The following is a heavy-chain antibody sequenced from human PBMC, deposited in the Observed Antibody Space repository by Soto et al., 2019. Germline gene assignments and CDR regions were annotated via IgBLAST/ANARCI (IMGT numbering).Heavy chain of an antibody. CDR2: IYYSGST. V-gene: IGHV4-59*01. Sequence: SETLSLTCTVSGGSISSYYWSWIRQPPGKGLEWIGYIYYSGSTNYNPSIKSRVTISVDTSKNQFSLKLSFVTAADKDVYYCARDLIYYCSGGSCYQEAFDIWGQGTMVTVSS. J-gene: IGHJ3*02. D-gene: IGHD2-15*01. CDR3: ARDLIYYCSGGSCYQEAFDI. CDR1: GGSISSYY.